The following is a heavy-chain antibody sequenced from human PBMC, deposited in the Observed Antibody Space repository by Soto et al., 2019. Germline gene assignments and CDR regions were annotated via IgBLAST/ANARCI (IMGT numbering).Heavy chain of an antibody. D-gene: IGHD1-26*01. V-gene: IGHV6-1*01. J-gene: IGHJ4*01. CDR2: TYYRSKWYY. Sequence: LSLTCAITGDSVSINSAVWSWVSQSPSRGLEWLGRTYYRSKWYYEYAVSVRGRITINPDTSKNQYSLQLNSVTPEDTAVYFCARGEQYSGRIFDYWGQGTLVTVSS. CDR3: ARGEQYSGRIFDY. CDR1: GDSVSINSAV.